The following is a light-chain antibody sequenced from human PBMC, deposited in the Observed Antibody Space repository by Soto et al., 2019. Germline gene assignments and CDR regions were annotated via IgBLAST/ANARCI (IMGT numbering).Light chain of an antibody. V-gene: IGKV3-20*01. Sequence: EIVLTQSPGTLSLSPGERATLSCRASQSVSSSYLGWYQQKPGQAPRLLIFGASNRPTGIPDRFSGSGSGTDFTLTISRLEPEDVAVYYCQQYGSSPRTFGQGTRLEIK. CDR2: GAS. CDR3: QQYGSSPRT. CDR1: QSVSSSY. J-gene: IGKJ5*01.